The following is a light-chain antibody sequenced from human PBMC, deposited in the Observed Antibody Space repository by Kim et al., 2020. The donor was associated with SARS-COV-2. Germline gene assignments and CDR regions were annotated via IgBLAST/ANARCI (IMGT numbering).Light chain of an antibody. J-gene: IGLJ2*01. CDR1: TTNIGDNT. V-gene: IGLV1-44*01. Sequence: GRRVTISCSGSTTNIGDNTVTWYQHLPGPAPKRLIYANNQRPSGGPDRFSGSKSGTSASLAISGLQSEDEANYYCAAWDDSLTGVVFGGGTQLAVL. CDR3: AAWDDSLTGVV. CDR2: ANN.